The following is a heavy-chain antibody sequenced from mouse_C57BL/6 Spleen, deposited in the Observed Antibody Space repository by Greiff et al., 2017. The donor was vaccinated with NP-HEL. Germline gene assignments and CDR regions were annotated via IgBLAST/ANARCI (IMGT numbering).Heavy chain of an antibody. CDR3: ARYPNYGNYDAMDY. D-gene: IGHD2-1*01. J-gene: IGHJ4*01. CDR1: GYTFTDYY. CDR2: INPNNGGT. V-gene: IGHV1-26*01. Sequence: EVQLQQSGPELVKPGASVKISCKASGYTFTDYYMNWVKQSHGKSLEWIGDINPNNGGTSYNQKFKGKATLTVDKSSSTAYMELRSLTSEDSAVYYCARYPNYGNYDAMDYWGQGTSVTVSS.